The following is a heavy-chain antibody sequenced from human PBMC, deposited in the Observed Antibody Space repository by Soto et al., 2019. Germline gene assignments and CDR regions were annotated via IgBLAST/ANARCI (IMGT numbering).Heavy chain of an antibody. CDR2: ISGSGGST. V-gene: IGHV3-23*01. J-gene: IGHJ4*02. Sequence: EVQLLESGGGLLKPGGSLKLSCEASGFPFSSFALSWVGQAQGRGLEWVSVISGSGGSTYYADSVKGRFTISRDNSKNTLYLQMNSLRAEDTAVYYCAKDRGAYDFWSGADYWGQGTLVTVSS. CDR1: GFPFSSFA. D-gene: IGHD3-3*01. CDR3: AKDRGAYDFWSGADY.